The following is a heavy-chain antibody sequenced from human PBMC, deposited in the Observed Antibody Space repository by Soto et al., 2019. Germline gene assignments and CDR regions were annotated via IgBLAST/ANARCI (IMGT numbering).Heavy chain of an antibody. CDR1: GGSISSYY. Sequence: QVQLQESGPGLVKPSETLSLTCTVSGGSISSYYWSWIRQPPGKGLEWIGYIYYSGSTNYNPSLKSLVTISVDTSKNQFSLKLSSVTGADTAVYYCARVGGWGSWYVDYWGQGTLVTVSS. CDR2: IYYSGST. D-gene: IGHD6-13*01. CDR3: ARVGGWGSWYVDY. V-gene: IGHV4-59*01. J-gene: IGHJ4*02.